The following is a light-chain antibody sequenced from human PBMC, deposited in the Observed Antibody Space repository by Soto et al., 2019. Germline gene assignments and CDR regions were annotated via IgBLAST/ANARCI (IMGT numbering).Light chain of an antibody. Sequence: QSALTQPRSVSGSPGQSVTISCTGTSSDVGAYNYVSWYQQHPGKAPKLMIYDVSKRPSGVPDRFSGSKSGNTASLSISGLQAEDEADYYCCSYASRNGYVFASGTKVTVL. CDR2: DVS. J-gene: IGLJ1*01. CDR1: SSDVGAYNY. V-gene: IGLV2-11*01. CDR3: CSYASRNGYV.